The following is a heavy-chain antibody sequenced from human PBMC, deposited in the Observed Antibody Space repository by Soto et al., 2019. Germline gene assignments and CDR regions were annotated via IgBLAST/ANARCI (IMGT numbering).Heavy chain of an antibody. Sequence: ASVKVSCKASGYTFTGYYMHWVRQAPGQGLEWMGWINPNCGGTNYAQKFQGWVTMTRDTSISTAYMELSRLRSDDTAVYYCARDATKHGYCGGDCASFDYWGQGTLVTVSS. D-gene: IGHD2-21*02. CDR2: INPNCGGT. CDR3: ARDATKHGYCGGDCASFDY. J-gene: IGHJ4*02. V-gene: IGHV1-2*04. CDR1: GYTFTGYY.